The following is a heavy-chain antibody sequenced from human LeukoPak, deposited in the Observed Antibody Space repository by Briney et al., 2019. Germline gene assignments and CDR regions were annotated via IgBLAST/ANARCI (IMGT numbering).Heavy chain of an antibody. CDR1: GFTFNNYG. Sequence: PGRSLRLSCAASGFTFNNYGMHWVRQAPGKGLEWVALIWYDGTNKYCGDSVKGRFTISRDNSKNTLYLQMNSLRAEDTAVYYCARGRFGVLSVATFDIWGQGTMVTVSS. J-gene: IGHJ3*02. V-gene: IGHV3-33*01. D-gene: IGHD3-10*01. CDR3: ARGRFGVLSVATFDI. CDR2: IWYDGTNK.